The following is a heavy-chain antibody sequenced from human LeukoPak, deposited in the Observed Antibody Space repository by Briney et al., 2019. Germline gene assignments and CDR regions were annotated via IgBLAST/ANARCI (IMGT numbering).Heavy chain of an antibody. CDR3: ARDMLGYYFDY. CDR1: GDSVSSNNVA. Sequence: SQTLSLTCAISGDSVSSNNVAWNWIRQSPSRGLEWLGRTCYRSRWYTDYAVSVKGRIAVHPDTSQNQFSLQLNSVSPEDTAVYYCARDMLGYYFDYWGQGALVTVSS. CDR2: TCYRSRWYT. D-gene: IGHD2-8*01. J-gene: IGHJ4*02. V-gene: IGHV6-1*01.